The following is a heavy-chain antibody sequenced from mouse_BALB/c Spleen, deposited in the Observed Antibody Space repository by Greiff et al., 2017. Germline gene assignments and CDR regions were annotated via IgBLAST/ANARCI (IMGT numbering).Heavy chain of an antibody. V-gene: IGHV1-15*01. CDR1: GYTFTDYE. J-gene: IGHJ2*01. Sequence: VQLQQSGAELVRPGASVTLSCKASGYTFTDYEMHWVKQTPVQGLEWIGAIDPETGGTAYNQKFTGKATLTADKSSSTAYMELRSLTSEDSAVYYCARGGNDWGQGTTLTVSS. CDR3: ARGGND. CDR2: IDPETGGT.